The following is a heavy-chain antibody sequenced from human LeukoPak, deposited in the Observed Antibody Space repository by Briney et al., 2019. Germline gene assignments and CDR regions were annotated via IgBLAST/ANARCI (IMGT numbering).Heavy chain of an antibody. CDR1: GFTVSSNY. J-gene: IGHJ5*02. CDR2: IYSSGST. V-gene: IGHV3-53*01. D-gene: IGHD6-19*01. Sequence: GGSLRLSCAASGFTVSSNYMSWVRQAPGKGLEWVSVIYSSGSTYYADSVKGRFTISRDDAKNSLYLQMNSLRDEGTAVYYCARGGSSGWYGDPWGQGNLVTVSS. CDR3: ARGGSSGWYGDP.